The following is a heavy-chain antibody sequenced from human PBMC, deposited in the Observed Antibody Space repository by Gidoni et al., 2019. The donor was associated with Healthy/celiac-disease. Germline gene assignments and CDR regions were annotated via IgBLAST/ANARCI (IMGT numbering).Heavy chain of an antibody. CDR1: GGSISSYY. V-gene: IGHV4-4*07. CDR2: FDSAGST. J-gene: IGHJ4*02. Sequence: QVQLQESGPGLVKPSETLSLTCTVSGGSISSYYWSWIRQPAGKGLEWIGRFDSAGSTNYNPSLKSRVTMSADTSKNQFSLKLSSVTAADTAVYYCARGYYDSGSYFSYWGQGTLVTVSS. D-gene: IGHD3-10*01. CDR3: ARGYYDSGSYFSY.